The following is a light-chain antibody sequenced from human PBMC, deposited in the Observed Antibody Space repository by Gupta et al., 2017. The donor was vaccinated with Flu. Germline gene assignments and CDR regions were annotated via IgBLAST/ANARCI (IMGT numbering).Light chain of an antibody. Sequence: PSSLSASVGDRLTISCQASQDITNFLNWYQKKPGKAPKLLIYDASNLETGVPSRFSGSGSGTDFTFSISNLQPEDVATYYCQQYDSLPFTFGGGTKVETK. CDR2: DAS. CDR1: QDITNF. CDR3: QQYDSLPFT. J-gene: IGKJ4*01. V-gene: IGKV1-33*01.